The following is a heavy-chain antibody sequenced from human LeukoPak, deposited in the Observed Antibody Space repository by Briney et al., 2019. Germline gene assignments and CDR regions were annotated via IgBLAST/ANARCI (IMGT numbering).Heavy chain of an antibody. CDR1: GGSISSYY. D-gene: IGHD1-1*01. V-gene: IGHV4-59*01. J-gene: IGHJ5*02. CDR3: ARDGPGNQPPGPFDP. CDR2: IYYSGST. Sequence: KPSETLSLTCTVSGGSISSYYWSWIRQPPGKGLEWIGYIYYSGSTNYSPSLKSRVTISVDTSKNQFSLKLSSVTAADTAVYYCARDGPGNQPPGPFDPWGQGTLVTVSS.